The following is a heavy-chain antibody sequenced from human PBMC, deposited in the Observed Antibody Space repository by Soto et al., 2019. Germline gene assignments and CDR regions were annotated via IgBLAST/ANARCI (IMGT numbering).Heavy chain of an antibody. D-gene: IGHD1-26*01. CDR3: ARDLLVGASDY. J-gene: IGHJ4*02. V-gene: IGHV3-21*01. Sequence: GGSLRLSCISFGFTFRTYTMNWVRQAPGKGLEWVSGIRGFSPYTFYADSVKGRFTISRDNAKNSLYLQMNSLRAEDTALYYCARDLLVGASDYWGQGTLVPVSS. CDR2: IRGFSPYT. CDR1: GFTFRTYT.